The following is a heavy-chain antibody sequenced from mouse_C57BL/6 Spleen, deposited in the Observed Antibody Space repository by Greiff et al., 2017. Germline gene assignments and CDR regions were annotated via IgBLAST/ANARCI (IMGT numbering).Heavy chain of an antibody. CDR3: ARHADYYGSSYDWYFDV. J-gene: IGHJ1*03. Sequence: EVMLVESGGGLVKPGGSLKLSCAASGFTFSSYTMSWVRQTPETRLEWVATISGGGGNTYYPDSVKGRFTISRDNAKNTLYLQMSSLRSEDTALYYCARHADYYGSSYDWYFDVWGTGTTVTVSS. V-gene: IGHV5-9*01. D-gene: IGHD1-1*01. CDR1: GFTFSSYT. CDR2: ISGGGGNT.